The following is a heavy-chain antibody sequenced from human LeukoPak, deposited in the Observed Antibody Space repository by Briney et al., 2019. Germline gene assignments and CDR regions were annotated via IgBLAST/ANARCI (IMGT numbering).Heavy chain of an antibody. CDR1: GFTFSTYW. D-gene: IGHD5-18*01. CDR3: GRFGYAAAIAD. CDR2: IEPSGSET. V-gene: IGHV3-7*01. Sequence: GGPLRLSCAASGFTFSTYWMTWVRQPPGEGPEWVANIEPSGSETYYVDPVKGRFTISRHNAKTLVHLQMHTLRAEDTALYYCGRFGYAAAIADWGRGTLVTVSS. J-gene: IGHJ4*02.